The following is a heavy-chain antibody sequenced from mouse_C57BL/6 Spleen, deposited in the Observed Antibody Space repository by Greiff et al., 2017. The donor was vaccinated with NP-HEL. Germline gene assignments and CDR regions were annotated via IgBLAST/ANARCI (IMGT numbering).Heavy chain of an antibody. CDR3: ARDEGYYYGSTYWYFDV. J-gene: IGHJ1*03. V-gene: IGHV5-4*01. Sequence: EVKLEESGGGLVKPGGSLKLSCAASGFTFSSYAMSWVRQTPEKRLEWVATISDGGSYTYYPDNVKGRFTISRDNAKNNLYLQMSHLKSEDTAMYYCARDEGYYYGSTYWYFDVWGTGTTVTVSS. D-gene: IGHD1-1*01. CDR1: GFTFSSYA. CDR2: ISDGGSYT.